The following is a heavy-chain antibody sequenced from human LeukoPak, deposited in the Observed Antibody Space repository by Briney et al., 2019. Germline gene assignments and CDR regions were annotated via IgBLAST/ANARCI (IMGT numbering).Heavy chain of an antibody. CDR1: GFTFISYG. CDR2: IWYDGSNK. Sequence: GRSLRLSCAASGFTFISYGMHWVREAPGKGLEWVAVIWYDGSNKYYADSVKGRFTISRDNSKNTLYLQMNSLRAEDTAVYYCARDRVAMVRGVISGFDYWGQGTLVTVSS. D-gene: IGHD3-10*01. J-gene: IGHJ4*02. CDR3: ARDRVAMVRGVISGFDY. V-gene: IGHV3-33*01.